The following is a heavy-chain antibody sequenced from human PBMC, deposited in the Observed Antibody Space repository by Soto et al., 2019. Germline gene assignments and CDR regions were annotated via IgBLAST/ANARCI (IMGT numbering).Heavy chain of an antibody. CDR2: IHYSGGS. J-gene: IGHJ4*02. CDR1: GGSISSGGNY. V-gene: IGHV4-31*03. CDR3: ARTSDSRPWSFDY. D-gene: IGHD6-13*01. Sequence: SSETLSLSCSVSGGSISSGGNYWSWIRQHPGKGLEWIGYIHYSGGSYYNPSLRGRGTISLDTSTNQFSLRLTSVTAADTAVYYCARTSDSRPWSFDYWGQGTLVTVSS.